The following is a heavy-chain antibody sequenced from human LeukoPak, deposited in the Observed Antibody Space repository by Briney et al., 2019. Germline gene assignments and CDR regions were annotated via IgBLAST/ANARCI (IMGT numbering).Heavy chain of an antibody. CDR3: ARDSTVTTSWYFDY. Sequence: PGGSLRLSCAASGFTFSSYGMHWVRQAPGKGLEWVAFIRYDGSNKYYADSVKGRFTISRDNSKNTLYLQMNSLRAEDTAVYYCARDSTVTTSWYFDYWGQGTLVTVSS. J-gene: IGHJ4*02. CDR2: IRYDGSNK. CDR1: GFTFSSYG. D-gene: IGHD4-17*01. V-gene: IGHV3-30*02.